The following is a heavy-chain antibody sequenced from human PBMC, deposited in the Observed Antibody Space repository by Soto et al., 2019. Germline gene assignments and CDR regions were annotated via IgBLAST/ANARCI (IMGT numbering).Heavy chain of an antibody. CDR1: GYTFTGYY. D-gene: IGHD2-15*01. V-gene: IGHV1-2*04. CDR2: INPNSGGT. J-gene: IGHJ3*02. CDR3: GRSGYCSGGSCYSGPAFDI. Sequence: ASVKVSCKASGYTFTGYYMHWVRQAPGQGLEWMGWINPNSGGTNYAQKFQGWATMTRDTSIRTAYMELGRLRTDDTAVYYWGRSGYCSGGSCYSGPAFDIWGQGTMVTVS.